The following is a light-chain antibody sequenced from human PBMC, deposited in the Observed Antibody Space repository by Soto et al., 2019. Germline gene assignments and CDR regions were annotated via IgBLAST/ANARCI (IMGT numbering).Light chain of an antibody. CDR1: SSNIGNNY. V-gene: IGLV1-51*01. CDR2: DNN. Sequence: SVLTQPPSVSAAPGQKVTISCSGSSSNIGNNYVSWYQQLPGTAPKLLILDNNRRPSGIPDRFSGSKSGTSATLGITGLQTGDEADYYCGTWDSSLSAVVFGGGTKLTVL. J-gene: IGLJ2*01. CDR3: GTWDSSLSAVV.